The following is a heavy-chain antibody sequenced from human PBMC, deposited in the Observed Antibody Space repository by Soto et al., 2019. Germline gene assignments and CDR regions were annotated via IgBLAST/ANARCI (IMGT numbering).Heavy chain of an antibody. CDR2: ISSSSSTI. CDR3: ARAGNSGSYHDAFDI. CDR1: GFTFSSYS. Sequence: GGSLRLSCAASGFTFSSYSMNWVRQAPGKGLEWVSYISSSSSTIYYADSVKGRFTISRDNAKNSLYLQMNSLRDEDTAVYYCARAGNSGSYHDAFDIWGQGTMVTVSS. D-gene: IGHD1-26*01. V-gene: IGHV3-48*02. J-gene: IGHJ3*02.